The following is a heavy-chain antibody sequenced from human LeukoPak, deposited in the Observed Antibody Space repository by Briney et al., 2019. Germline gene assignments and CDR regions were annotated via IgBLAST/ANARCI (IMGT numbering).Heavy chain of an antibody. J-gene: IGHJ4*02. CDR3: ARGLWELPDY. V-gene: IGHV4-61*02. CDR1: GGSFSSGSYY. D-gene: IGHD1-26*01. CDR2: IYTSGST. Sequence: SQTLSLTCTVSGGSFSSGSYYWSWIRQPAGKGLEWIGRIYTSGSTNYNPSLKSRVTISVDTSKNQFSLKLSSVTAADTAVYYCARGLWELPDYWGQGTLVTVSS.